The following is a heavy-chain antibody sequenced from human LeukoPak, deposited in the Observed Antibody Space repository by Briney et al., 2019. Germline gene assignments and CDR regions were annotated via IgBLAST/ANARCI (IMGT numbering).Heavy chain of an antibody. D-gene: IGHD3-22*01. CDR2: SHGSGST. CDR1: GVSLNIYY. V-gene: IGHV4-4*07. J-gene: IGHJ4*02. Sequence: PSETLSLTCNVSGVSLNIYYWSWLLQTPGKGLECIGRSHGSGSTNYNPSLKNRVTISIDKSKNHLSLSLRSVTAADTALYFCARDGGYDSGVFDFWGQGTLVTVSS. CDR3: ARDGGYDSGVFDF.